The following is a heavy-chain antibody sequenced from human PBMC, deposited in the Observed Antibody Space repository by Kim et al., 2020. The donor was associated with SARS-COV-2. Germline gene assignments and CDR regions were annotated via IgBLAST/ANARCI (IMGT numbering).Heavy chain of an antibody. J-gene: IGHJ2*01. CDR3: ARAHTDQLLYLGPENWYFDL. Sequence: GGSLRLSCAASGFTFSSYGMHWVRQAPGKGLEWVAVIWYDGSNKYYADSVKGRFTISRDNSKNTLYLQMNSLRAEDTAVYYCARAHTDQLLYLGPENWYFDLWGRGTLVTVSS. V-gene: IGHV3-33*01. CDR2: IWYDGSNK. D-gene: IGHD2-2*02. CDR1: GFTFSSYG.